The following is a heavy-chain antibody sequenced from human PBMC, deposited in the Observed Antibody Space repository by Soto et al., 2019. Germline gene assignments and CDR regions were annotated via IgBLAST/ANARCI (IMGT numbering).Heavy chain of an antibody. CDR3: ARDIGSSYGSYFDY. D-gene: IGHD5-18*01. V-gene: IGHV3-53*01. J-gene: IGHJ4*02. CDR2: IYSGGST. Sequence: QTGGSLRLSCAASGFTVSSNYMSWVRQAPGKGLEWVSVIYSGGSTYYADSVKGRSTISRDNSKNTLYLQMNSLRAEDTAVYYCARDIGSSYGSYFDYWGQGTLVTVSS. CDR1: GFTVSSNY.